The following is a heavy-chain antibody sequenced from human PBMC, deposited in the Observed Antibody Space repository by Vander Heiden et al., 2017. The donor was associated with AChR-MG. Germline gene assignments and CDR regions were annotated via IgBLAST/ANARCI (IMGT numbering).Heavy chain of an antibody. J-gene: IGHJ6*02. V-gene: IGHV3-23*01. CDR1: GFTFGRYA. CDR3: AKDLGFLVIEGMDV. CDR2: ISGSGGST. Sequence: EVQLLESGGGLVQPGGSLRLSCAASGFTFGRYARSWVRQAAGKGLEWVSAISGSGGSTYYADSGKGRFTISRDNSKNTLYLQMNSLRAEDTAVYDCAKDLGFLVIEGMDVWGQGTTVTVSS. D-gene: IGHD3-22*01.